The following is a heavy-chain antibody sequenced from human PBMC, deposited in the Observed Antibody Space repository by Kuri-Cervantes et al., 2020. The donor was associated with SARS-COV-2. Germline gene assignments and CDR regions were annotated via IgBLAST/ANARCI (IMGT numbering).Heavy chain of an antibody. CDR3: AGGPPKYPDQNPYRYYYYMDV. V-gene: IGHV3-7*01. CDR2: IKQDGSEK. D-gene: IGHD3-16*02. J-gene: IGHJ6*03. CDR1: GFTFDDYA. Sequence: GGSLRLSCAASGFTFDDYAMHWVRQAPGKGLEWVANIKQDGSEKYYVDSVKGRFTISRDNAKNSLYLQMNSLRAEDTAVYYCAGGPPKYPDQNPYRYYYYMDVWGKGTTVTVSS.